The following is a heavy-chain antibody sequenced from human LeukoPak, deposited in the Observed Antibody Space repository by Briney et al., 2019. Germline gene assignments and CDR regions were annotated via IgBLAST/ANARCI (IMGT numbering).Heavy chain of an antibody. CDR2: ISSTSGTI. J-gene: IGHJ4*02. Sequence: GGSLRLSCAASGFTFSSYTMNWLRQAPGKGLEWVSSISSTSGTIYYADSVKGRFTISRDNAKNSLYLQMNGLRDGDTAVYDCARASNSDFWGQGTLVTVSS. D-gene: IGHD5-24*01. V-gene: IGHV3-48*02. CDR1: GFTFSSYT. CDR3: ARASNSDF.